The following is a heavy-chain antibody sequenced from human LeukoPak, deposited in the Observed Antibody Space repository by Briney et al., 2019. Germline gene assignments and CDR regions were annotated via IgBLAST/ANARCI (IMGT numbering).Heavy chain of an antibody. V-gene: IGHV5-51*03. CDR2: IYPVDAQT. J-gene: IGHJ5*02. D-gene: IGHD2-2*02. CDR1: GYSFPNYW. CDR3: ARGPYAYTSSATLGSYNWFDP. Sequence: PGESLKISCKGSGYSFPNYWIGWVRQMPGKGLEWMGIIYPVDAQTRYSPSFQDQVTISVHKSISTAYLQWSSLKASDTAMYYCARGPYAYTSSATLGSYNWFDPWGQGSLDTVSS.